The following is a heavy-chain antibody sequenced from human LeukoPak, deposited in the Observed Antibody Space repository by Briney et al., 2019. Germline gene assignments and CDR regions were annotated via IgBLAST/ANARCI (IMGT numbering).Heavy chain of an antibody. Sequence: PGGSLRLSCAASGFTFYNYAMSWVRQAPGKGLEWVSGISGSGGSTFYAESVKGRFTISRDDSKLYRQMNSLRAEDTAVYYCAKRGVQQWLVDWYFDYWGQGTLVTVSS. J-gene: IGHJ4*02. CDR2: ISGSGGST. CDR1: GFTFYNYA. D-gene: IGHD6-19*01. CDR3: AKRGVQQWLVDWYFDY. V-gene: IGHV3-23*01.